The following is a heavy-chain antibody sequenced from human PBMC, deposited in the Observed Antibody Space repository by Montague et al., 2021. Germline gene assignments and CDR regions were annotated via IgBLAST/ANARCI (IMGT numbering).Heavy chain of an antibody. CDR1: SGSIFHAH. J-gene: IGHJ5*02. CDR2: MFYGVAT. V-gene: IGHV4-59*08. D-gene: IGHD3-10*01. Sequence: SETLSLTCTVSSGSIFHAHWSWVRQPPGKGLEWLGSMFYGVATSNNPSLKSRFTMSIDTSTNQCSLKLSFVTAADTAFYYCAKQDYFVSGTSYKGFDPWGQGILVTVSS. CDR3: AKQDYFVSGTSYKGFDP.